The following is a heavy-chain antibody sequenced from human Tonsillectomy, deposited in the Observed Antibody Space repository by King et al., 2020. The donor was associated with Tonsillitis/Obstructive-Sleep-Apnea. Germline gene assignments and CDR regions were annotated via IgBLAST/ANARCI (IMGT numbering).Heavy chain of an antibody. J-gene: IGHJ4*02. CDR3: ARSAHLVRFLELLSVFEY. CDR2: IYYSGST. D-gene: IGHD3-3*01. V-gene: IGHV4-59*01. Sequence: QLQESGPGLVKPSETLSLTCTVSGGSISGYYWNWIRQSPGKGLEWIGYIYYSGSTNYNPSLKSRVTISVDTSKNQFSLKLSSVTAADTAVYYCARSAHLVRFLELLSVFEYLGQGTLVTVSS. CDR1: GGSISGYY.